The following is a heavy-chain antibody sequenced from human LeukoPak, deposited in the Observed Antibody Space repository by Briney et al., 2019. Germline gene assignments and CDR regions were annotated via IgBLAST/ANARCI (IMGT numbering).Heavy chain of an antibody. V-gene: IGHV4-34*01. CDR3: ARIRITIFGVALYGMDV. D-gene: IGHD3-3*01. J-gene: IGHJ6*02. CDR1: GGSFSGYY. CDR2: INHSGST. Sequence: SDTLSLTCAVYGGSFSGYYWSWIRQPPGKGLEWIGEINHSGSTNYNPSLKSRVTISVDTSKNQFSLKLSSVTAADTAVYYCARIRITIFGVALYGMDVWGQGTTVTVSS.